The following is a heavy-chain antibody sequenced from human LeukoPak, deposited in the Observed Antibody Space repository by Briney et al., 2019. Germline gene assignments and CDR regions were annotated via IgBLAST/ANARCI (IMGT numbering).Heavy chain of an antibody. V-gene: IGHV3-30*18. Sequence: GRSLRLSCAASGFTFSSYGMHWVRQAPGKGLEWVAVISYDGSNKYYADSVKGRFTISRDNSKNTLYLQMNSLRAEDTAVYYCAKDYFYGWYSSGWLSAFEYWGQGTLVTVSS. CDR3: AKDYFYGWYSSGWLSAFEY. CDR1: GFTFSSYG. J-gene: IGHJ4*02. CDR2: ISYDGSNK. D-gene: IGHD6-19*01.